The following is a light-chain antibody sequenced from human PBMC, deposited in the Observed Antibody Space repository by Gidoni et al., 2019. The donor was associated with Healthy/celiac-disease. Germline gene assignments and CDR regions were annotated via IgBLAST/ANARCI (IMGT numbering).Light chain of an antibody. CDR2: DAS. CDR1: QSVSSY. V-gene: IGKV3-11*01. J-gene: IGKJ4*01. Sequence: EIVLTQSPATLSLSPGERATLSCRASQSVSSYLAWYQQKPGQAPRLLIYDASNRATGIPARFSGSGSGTDFTLTISSLEPEDFAVYYYQQRSNWPRTFGGXTKVEIK. CDR3: QQRSNWPRT.